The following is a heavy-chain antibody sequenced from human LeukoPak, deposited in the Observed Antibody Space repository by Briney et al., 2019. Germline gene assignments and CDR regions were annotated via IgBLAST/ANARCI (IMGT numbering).Heavy chain of an antibody. CDR3: ARGNHHRVPKENFDY. Sequence: GGSLRLSCAASGFTFSSYEMNWVRQAPGKGLEWVSYIRSSSSTIYYADSVKGRFTFSRDNAKNSLYLQMNSLRAEDTAVYYCARGNHHRVPKENFDYWGQGTLVTVSS. J-gene: IGHJ4*02. V-gene: IGHV3-48*01. CDR1: GFTFSSYE. D-gene: IGHD4/OR15-4a*01. CDR2: IRSSSSTI.